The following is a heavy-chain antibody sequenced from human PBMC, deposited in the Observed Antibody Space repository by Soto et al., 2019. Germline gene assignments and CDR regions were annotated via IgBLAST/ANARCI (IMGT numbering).Heavy chain of an antibody. V-gene: IGHV4-59*08. D-gene: IGHD4-17*01. J-gene: IGHJ4*02. Sequence: SETLSLTCTVSGGSISSYYWSWIRQPPGKGLEWIGYIYYSGSTNYNPSLKSRVTISVDTSKNQFSLKLSSVTAADTAVYYCASRSDYDEVLDYWGQGTLVTVSA. CDR2: IYYSGST. CDR3: ASRSDYDEVLDY. CDR1: GGSISSYY.